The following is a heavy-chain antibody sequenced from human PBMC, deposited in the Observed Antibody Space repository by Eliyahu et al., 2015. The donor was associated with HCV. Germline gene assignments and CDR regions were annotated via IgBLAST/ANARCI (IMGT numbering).Heavy chain of an antibody. J-gene: IGHJ5*02. CDR1: GXSIXXYY. CDR3: ASGGGGIAVTGTGGWFDP. Sequence: QVQLQESGPGLVKPSXTLSLTCTVSGXSIXXYYWSWXRQPPGKGLEWIGYIXYSGXTNYNPSLKSRVTISLDTSKNQFSLNLTSVTAADTAMYYCASGGGGIAVTGTGGWFDPWGQGTLVTVSS. V-gene: IGHV4-59*01. D-gene: IGHD6-19*01. CDR2: IXYSGXT.